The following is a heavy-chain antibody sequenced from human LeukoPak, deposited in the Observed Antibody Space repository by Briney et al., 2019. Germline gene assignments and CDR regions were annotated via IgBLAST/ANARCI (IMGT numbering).Heavy chain of an antibody. CDR1: GGSISSHS. CDR2: IYYSGST. Sequence: SETLSLTCTVSGGSISSHSWSWIRQPPGKGLEWIGYIYYSGSTNYNPSLKSRVTISVDTSKNQFSLKLSSVTAADTAVYYCARGGYSGSYPTSYSIDYWGQGTLVTVSS. V-gene: IGHV4-59*11. J-gene: IGHJ4*02. CDR3: ARGGYSGSYPTSYSIDY. D-gene: IGHD1-26*01.